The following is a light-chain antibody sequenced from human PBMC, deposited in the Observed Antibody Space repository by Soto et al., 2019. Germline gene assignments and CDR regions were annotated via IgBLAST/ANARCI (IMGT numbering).Light chain of an antibody. Sequence: EIVLTQSPGTLSLSPGEGATLSCRASHSVASTYLAWYQQKPGLAPRLIIYGASNRASGTPDRFSGGGSGTDFTLTISRLEPEDFAVYYCQKYGSSSFTFGPGTKLEIK. CDR2: GAS. CDR1: HSVASTY. J-gene: IGKJ2*01. V-gene: IGKV3-20*01. CDR3: QKYGSSSFT.